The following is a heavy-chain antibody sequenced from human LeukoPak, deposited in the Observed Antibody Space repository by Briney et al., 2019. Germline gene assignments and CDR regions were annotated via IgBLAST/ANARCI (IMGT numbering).Heavy chain of an antibody. J-gene: IGHJ3*02. V-gene: IGHV3-9*01. CDR1: GFTFDDYA. CDR3: AKVQDRGDFWSGYYTPTGAFDI. CDR2: ISWNSGSI. D-gene: IGHD3-3*01. Sequence: GGSLRLSCAASGFTFDDYAMHWVRQAPGKGLEWVSGISWNSGSIGYADPVKGRFTISRDNAKNSLYLQMNSLRAEDTALYYCAKVQDRGDFWSGYYTPTGAFDIWGQGTMVTVSS.